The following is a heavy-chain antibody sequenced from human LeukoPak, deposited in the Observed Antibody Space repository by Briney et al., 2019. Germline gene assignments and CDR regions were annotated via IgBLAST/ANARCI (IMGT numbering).Heavy chain of an antibody. V-gene: IGHV1-18*01. CDR2: ISGYNANT. CDR3: ARGSHRLYDYVWGTYESKDY. J-gene: IGHJ4*02. Sequence: ASVKVSCKASGYTFTNYGISWVRQAPGQGLEWMGWISGYNANTNYVQKFQRRVTMTTDTSTHTAYMELRSLRSDDTAVYYCARGSHRLYDYVWGTYESKDYWGQGTLVTVSS. D-gene: IGHD3-16*01. CDR1: GYTFTNYG.